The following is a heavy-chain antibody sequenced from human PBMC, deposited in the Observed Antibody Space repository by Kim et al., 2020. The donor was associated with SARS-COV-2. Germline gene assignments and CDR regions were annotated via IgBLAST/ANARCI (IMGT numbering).Heavy chain of an antibody. Sequence: ASVKVSCKASGYTFPSYDINWVRQATGQGLEWMGWMNPNSGNTGYAQKLQGRVTMTRNTSISTAYMELSNLRSEDTAVYYCARGHLKSIVVVIAPRPYYYYMDVWGKGTTVTVSS. CDR2: MNPNSGNT. D-gene: IGHD2-21*01. J-gene: IGHJ6*03. CDR3: ARGHLKSIVVVIAPRPYYYYMDV. V-gene: IGHV1-8*01. CDR1: GYTFPSYD.